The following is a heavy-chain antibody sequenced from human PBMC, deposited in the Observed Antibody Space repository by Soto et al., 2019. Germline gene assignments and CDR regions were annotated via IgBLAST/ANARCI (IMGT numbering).Heavy chain of an antibody. CDR3: ARSEYSGYDFWGKALDY. CDR1: GYTFTSYA. J-gene: IGHJ4*02. D-gene: IGHD5-12*01. V-gene: IGHV1-3*01. Sequence: ASVKVSCKASGYTFTSYAMHWVRQAPGQRLEWMGWINAGNGNTKYSQKFQGRVTITRDTSASTAYMELSSLRSEDTAVYYCARSEYSGYDFWGKALDYSGQGTLVTVSS. CDR2: INAGNGNT.